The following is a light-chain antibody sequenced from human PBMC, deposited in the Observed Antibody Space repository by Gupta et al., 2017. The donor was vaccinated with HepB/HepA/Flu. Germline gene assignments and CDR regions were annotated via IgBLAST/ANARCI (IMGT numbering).Light chain of an antibody. CDR1: KSISRL. CDR3: QHCLSSPWT. V-gene: IGKV1-5*03. J-gene: IGKJ1*01. CDR2: QAS. Sequence: IQMTQFPSTRSASLGDRVTIPCRASKSISRLLAWYQQKPGKAHNLLVNQASRRQSGVSPRFSGSGSGTEFTLTISSLQPDDFATYYCQHCLSSPWTFGQGTKVEVK.